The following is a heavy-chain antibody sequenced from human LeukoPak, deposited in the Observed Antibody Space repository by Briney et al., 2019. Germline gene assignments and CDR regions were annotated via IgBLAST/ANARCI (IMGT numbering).Heavy chain of an antibody. Sequence: PGGSLRLSCAASGFTFSSYGMHWVRQAPGKGLEWVAFIRYDGSDKYYADSVKGRFTISRDNSKNTLYLQMNSLRAEDTAVYYCAKHRRFLEWLFDYWGQGTLVTVSS. J-gene: IGHJ4*02. D-gene: IGHD3-3*01. CDR1: GFTFSSYG. V-gene: IGHV3-30*02. CDR2: IRYDGSDK. CDR3: AKHRRFLEWLFDY.